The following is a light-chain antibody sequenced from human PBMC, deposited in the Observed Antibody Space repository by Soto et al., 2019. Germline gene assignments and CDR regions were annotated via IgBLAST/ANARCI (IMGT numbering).Light chain of an antibody. J-gene: IGLJ1*01. V-gene: IGLV3-21*04. Sequence: SYELTQPPSVSVAPGKTARITCWGNNIGSKSVHWYQQKPGQAPVLVIYYDSDRPSGIPERFSGSNSGNTATLTISRVEAGDEADYYCQVWDSSSDPYVFGTGTKVTVL. CDR1: NIGSKS. CDR2: YDS. CDR3: QVWDSSSDPYV.